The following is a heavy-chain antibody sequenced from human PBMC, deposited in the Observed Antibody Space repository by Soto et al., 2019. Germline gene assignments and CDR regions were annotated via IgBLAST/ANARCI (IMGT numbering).Heavy chain of an antibody. CDR1: GGTFSSYA. Sequence: ASVKVSCKASGGTFSSYAISWVRQAPGQGLEWMGGIIPIFGTANYAQKFQGRVTITADESTSTAYMELSSLRSEDTAVYYCARGTGSGWYIAFDYWGQGTLVTVSS. J-gene: IGHJ4*02. D-gene: IGHD6-19*01. V-gene: IGHV1-69*13. CDR3: ARGTGSGWYIAFDY. CDR2: IIPIFGTA.